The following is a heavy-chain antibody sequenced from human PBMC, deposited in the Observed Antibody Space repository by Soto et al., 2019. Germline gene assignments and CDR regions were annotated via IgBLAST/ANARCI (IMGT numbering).Heavy chain of an antibody. Sequence: QVQLQEPGPRLLKPSQTLSLTGPFPVGSIGGVGYSWSWIRQHPGKGLEWIGYIYYSGSTYYNPSLKSRVTISVDTSKNQFSLKLSSVTAADTAVYYCAREPTVWGQGTLVTVSS. CDR1: VGSIGGVGYS. J-gene: IGHJ4*02. V-gene: IGHV4-31*03. CDR2: IYYSGST. D-gene: IGHD1-26*01. CDR3: AREPTV.